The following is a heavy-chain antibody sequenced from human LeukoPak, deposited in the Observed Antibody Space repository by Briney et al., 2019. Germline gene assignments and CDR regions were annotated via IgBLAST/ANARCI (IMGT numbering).Heavy chain of an antibody. CDR1: GGTFSSYA. D-gene: IGHD5-24*01. V-gene: IGHV1-69*13. Sequence: ASVKVSCKASGGTFSSYAISWVRQAPGQGLEWMGGIIPIFGTANYAQKFQGRVTITADESTSTAYMELSSLRSEDTAVYYCARRARDGYNYTDYWGQGTLVTVSS. CDR3: ARRARDGYNYTDY. CDR2: IIPIFGTA. J-gene: IGHJ4*02.